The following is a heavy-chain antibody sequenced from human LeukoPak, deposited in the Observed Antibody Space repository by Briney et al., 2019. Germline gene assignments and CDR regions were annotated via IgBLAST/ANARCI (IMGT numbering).Heavy chain of an antibody. CDR2: ISGSGGST. J-gene: IGHJ4*02. D-gene: IGHD6-13*01. CDR3: AKVGSSSQASPLY. Sequence: GGSLRLSCAASGFTFSSYAMSWVRQAPGKGLEWVSAISGSGGSTYYAESVKGRFTISRDNSKNTLYLQMNSLRAEDTAVYYCAKVGSSSQASPLYWGQGTLVTVSS. V-gene: IGHV3-23*01. CDR1: GFTFSSYA.